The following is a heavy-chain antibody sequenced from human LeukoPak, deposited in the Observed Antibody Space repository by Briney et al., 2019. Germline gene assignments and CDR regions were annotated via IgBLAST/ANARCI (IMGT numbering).Heavy chain of an antibody. CDR2: INPSSGST. V-gene: IGHV1-46*01. CDR3: ARGGTVTTAPIDY. CDR1: GYTFTSYY. Sequence: ASVTVSFKASGYTFTSYYMHWVRQAPGQGLEWMGIINPSSGSTSYAQKFQGRVTMTRDTSTSTVDMELSGLTFEDTAVYYCARGGTVTTAPIDYWGQGTLVTVSS. J-gene: IGHJ4*02. D-gene: IGHD4-17*01.